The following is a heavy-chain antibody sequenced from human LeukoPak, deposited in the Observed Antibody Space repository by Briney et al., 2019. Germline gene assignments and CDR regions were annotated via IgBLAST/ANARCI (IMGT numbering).Heavy chain of an antibody. CDR1: GSSISDNYY. CDR3: ARHNYYHFWSTLNWFDP. CDR2: VYHSGST. J-gene: IGHJ5*02. V-gene: IGHV4-38-2*02. Sequence: PSETLSLTCTLFGSSISDNYYWGWIRRPPGKGREWIGMVYHSGSTYYNPSLKSRVTLSVDTSKNHFSLKLRSVTAADTAVYYCARHNYYHFWSTLNWFDPWGQGTLVTVSS. D-gene: IGHD3-3*01.